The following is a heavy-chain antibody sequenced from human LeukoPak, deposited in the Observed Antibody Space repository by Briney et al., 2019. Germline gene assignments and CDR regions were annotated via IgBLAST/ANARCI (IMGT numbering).Heavy chain of an antibody. CDR1: GYTFTSYA. CDR3: AREHIAVAAPFDY. CDR2: INTNTGNP. Sequence: ASVKVSCKASGYTFTSYAMNWVRQAPGQGLEWMGWINTNTGNPTYAQGFTGRFLFSLDTSVNTAYLQISSLKAEDTAVYYCAREHIAVAAPFDYWGQGTLVTVSS. D-gene: IGHD6-19*01. J-gene: IGHJ4*02. V-gene: IGHV7-4-1*02.